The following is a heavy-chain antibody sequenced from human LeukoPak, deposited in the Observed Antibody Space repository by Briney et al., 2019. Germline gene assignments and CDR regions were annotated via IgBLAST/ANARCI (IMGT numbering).Heavy chain of an antibody. CDR2: IYTSEST. D-gene: IGHD6-13*01. V-gene: IGHV4-4*07. CDR3: ARGVGSSSWDSYYYYYMDV. CDR1: GGSISSYY. J-gene: IGHJ6*03. Sequence: SETLSLTCTVSGGSISSYYWSWLRQPAGKGPEWIGRIYTSESTNYNPSLKSRVTMSVDTSKNQFSLKLSSVTAADTAMYYCARGVGSSSWDSYYYYYMDVWGKGTTVTVSS.